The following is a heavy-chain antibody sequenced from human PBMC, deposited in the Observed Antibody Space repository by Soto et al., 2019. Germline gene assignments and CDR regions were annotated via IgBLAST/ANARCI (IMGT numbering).Heavy chain of an antibody. D-gene: IGHD3-10*01. CDR3: ARGFGRFNY. CDR2: IDGSGATK. V-gene: IGHV3-48*03. Sequence: EVQLVESGGGLVQSGGSLRLSCGVSGFTFNDFEMNWVRQAPGKGLEWLAYIDGSGATKKYADSVRGRFTISRDNANNSLFLQMSSLSAADTAMYYCARGFGRFNYWGQGTLVSVSS. J-gene: IGHJ4*02. CDR1: GFTFNDFE.